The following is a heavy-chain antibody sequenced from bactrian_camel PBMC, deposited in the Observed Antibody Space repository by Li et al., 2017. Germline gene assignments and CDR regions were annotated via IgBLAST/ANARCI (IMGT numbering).Heavy chain of an antibody. Sequence: HVQLVESGGGSVQPGGSLRLSCVASGYTVVSGCMGWFRQTPGKEREEVAATGPSTTKYADSVKGRFTISEDNAKNSMYLQMNNLKAEDTAMYYCAANFGPYCSGPYLARRANFLGQGTQVTVS. CDR2: TGPSTT. D-gene: IGHD2*01. V-gene: IGHV3S1*01. CDR1: GYTVVSGC. J-gene: IGHJ4*01.